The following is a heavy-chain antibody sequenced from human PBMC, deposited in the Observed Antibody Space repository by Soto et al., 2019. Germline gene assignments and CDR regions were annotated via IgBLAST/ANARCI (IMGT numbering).Heavy chain of an antibody. CDR2: INSDGSST. V-gene: IGHV3-74*01. CDR3: VRAAHSGYDPTYFDY. Sequence: GGSLRLSCAASGLTFSNYWMHWVRQAPGKGLVWVSRINSDGSSTTYADSVKGRFSISRDNPKNTLDLQMNSLRAEDAAVYFCVRAAHSGYDPTYFDYWGQGTLVTVSS. D-gene: IGHD5-12*01. CDR1: GLTFSNYW. J-gene: IGHJ4*02.